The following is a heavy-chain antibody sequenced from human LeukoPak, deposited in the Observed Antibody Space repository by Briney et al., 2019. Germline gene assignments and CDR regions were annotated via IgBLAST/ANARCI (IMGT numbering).Heavy chain of an antibody. V-gene: IGHV4-39*01. D-gene: IGHD2-2*01. J-gene: IGHJ6*02. CDR3: ASPVVPAATHSYWDPGMDV. CDR1: GGSISSSSYY. CDR2: IYYSGST. Sequence: SETLSLTCTVSGGSISSSSYYWGWIRQPPWKGLEWMGRIYYSGSTYYNPSLKRRVTISVDTSKNQFSLKLSSVTAAATAVYYCASPVVPAATHSYWDPGMDVWGQGTTVTVSS.